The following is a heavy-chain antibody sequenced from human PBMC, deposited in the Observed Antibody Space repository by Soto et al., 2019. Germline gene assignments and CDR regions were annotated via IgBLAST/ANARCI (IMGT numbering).Heavy chain of an antibody. V-gene: IGHV4-59*01. D-gene: IGHD4-17*01. CDR1: GGSISSYY. Sequence: ASETLSLTCPVSGGSISSYYWSWIRQPPGKGLEWIGYIYYSGSTNYNPSLKSRVTISVDTSKNQFSLKLSSVTAADTAVYYCARDYQNYGDYYNYMDVWGKGTTVTVSS. CDR3: ARDYQNYGDYYNYMDV. CDR2: IYYSGST. J-gene: IGHJ6*03.